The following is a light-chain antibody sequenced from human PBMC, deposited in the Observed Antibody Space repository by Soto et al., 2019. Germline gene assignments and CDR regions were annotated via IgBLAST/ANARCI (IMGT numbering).Light chain of an antibody. V-gene: IGKV3-20*01. CDR1: QSVSSY. Sequence: EIVLTQSPATLSLSPGERATLSCRASQSVSSYLAWYQQKPGQAPRLLIYGASSRATGIPDRFSGGGSGTDFSLTISRLDPEDFAVYYCQQYSSSPSTFGQGTRLEIK. CDR2: GAS. J-gene: IGKJ5*01. CDR3: QQYSSSPST.